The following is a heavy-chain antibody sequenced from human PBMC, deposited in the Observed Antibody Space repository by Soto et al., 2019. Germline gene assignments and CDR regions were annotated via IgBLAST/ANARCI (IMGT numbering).Heavy chain of an antibody. V-gene: IGHV4-34*01. CDR1: GGSFSGYY. Sequence: KPPDTLSLTCAVYGGSFSGYYLSWIRQPPGKGLEWIGEINHSGSTNYNPSLKSRVTISVDTSKNQFSLKLGSVTAADTAVYYCARRRHYILTGYYNYWGQGTRVTVSS. J-gene: IGHJ4*02. D-gene: IGHD3-9*01. CDR2: INHSGST. CDR3: ARRRHYILTGYYNY.